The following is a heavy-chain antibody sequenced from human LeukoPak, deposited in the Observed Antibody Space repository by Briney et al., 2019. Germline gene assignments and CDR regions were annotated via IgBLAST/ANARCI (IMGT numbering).Heavy chain of an antibody. CDR2: IIPIFGTA. CDR3: AGAPPDGSALDY. D-gene: IGHD5-24*01. J-gene: IGHJ4*02. Sequence: SVKVSCKASGGTFSSYAISWVRQAPGQGLEWMGGIIPIFGTANYAQKFQGRVTITTEESTSTAYMELSSLRSEDTAVYYCAGAPPDGSALDYWGQGTLVTVSS. V-gene: IGHV1-69*05. CDR1: GGTFSSYA.